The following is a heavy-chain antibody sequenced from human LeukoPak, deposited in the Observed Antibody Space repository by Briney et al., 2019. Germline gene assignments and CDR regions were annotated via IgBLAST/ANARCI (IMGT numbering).Heavy chain of an antibody. D-gene: IGHD3-3*01. V-gene: IGHV3-23*01. CDR1: GFTFSSYA. CDR3: ASKLYYDFWSGYPYYYGMDV. Sequence: GGSLRLSCAASGFTFSSYAMTWVRQAPGKGLEWVSGISGTGASTFYADSVKGRFTISRDNSKNTLYLQMNSLRAEDTAVYYCASKLYYDFWSGYPYYYGMDVWGQGTTVTVSS. J-gene: IGHJ6*02. CDR2: ISGTGAST.